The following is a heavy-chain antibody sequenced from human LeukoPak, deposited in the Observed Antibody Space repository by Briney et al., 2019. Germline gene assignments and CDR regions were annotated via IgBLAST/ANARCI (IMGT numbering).Heavy chain of an antibody. J-gene: IGHJ4*02. CDR1: GFTFTSSA. CDR2: IVVGSGNT. V-gene: IGHV1-58*02. D-gene: IGHD3-10*01. CDR3: ARDKGGFGELLFFDY. Sequence: GTSVKVSCKASGFTFTSSAMQWVRQARGQRLEWIGWIVVGSGNTNYAQKFQERVTMTRDTSTSTVYMELSSLRSEDTAVYYCARDKGGFGELLFFDYWGQGTLVTVSS.